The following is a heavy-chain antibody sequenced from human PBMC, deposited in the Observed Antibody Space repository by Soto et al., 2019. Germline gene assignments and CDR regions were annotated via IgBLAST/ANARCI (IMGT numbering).Heavy chain of an antibody. CDR1: GFPFIDAW. V-gene: IGHV3-15*02. J-gene: IGHJ4*02. CDR3: STALRRDSALGAY. D-gene: IGHD3-16*01. CDR2: IRSNADGGTT. Sequence: EVRLVESGGASVKPGGSLRLSCAASGFPFIDAWMTWVRQAPGKGLQWVGRIRSNADGGTTDLAASARGRFSISRDDSKDPLYLHMNSLAIHDTAVYFCSTALRRDSALGAYWGQGTLVSVSS.